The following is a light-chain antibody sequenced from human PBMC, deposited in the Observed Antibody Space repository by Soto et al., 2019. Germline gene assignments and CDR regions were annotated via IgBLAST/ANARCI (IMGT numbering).Light chain of an antibody. J-gene: IGKJ4*01. CDR1: QSLSSSY. V-gene: IGKV3-20*01. CDR3: QQYYSTPLT. CDR2: GTS. Sequence: EIVLTQSPGTLSLSPGERATLSCRASQSLSSSYLAWYQQKPGQAPRLLIYGTSIRATGIPDRFSGSGSGTDFTLTISSLQAEDVAVYYCQQYYSTPLTFGGGTKVDIK.